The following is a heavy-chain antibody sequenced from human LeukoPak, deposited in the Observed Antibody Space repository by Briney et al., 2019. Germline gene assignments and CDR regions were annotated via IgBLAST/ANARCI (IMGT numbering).Heavy chain of an antibody. Sequence: SVKVSCKASVGTFSSYAISWVRQAPGQGLEWMGGIIPIFGTANYAQKFQGRVTITADESTSTAYMELSSLRSEDTAVYYCASNIVATIGNWFDPWGQGTLVTVSS. V-gene: IGHV1-69*13. J-gene: IGHJ5*02. CDR2: IIPIFGTA. CDR3: ASNIVATIGNWFDP. D-gene: IGHD5-12*01. CDR1: VGTFSSYA.